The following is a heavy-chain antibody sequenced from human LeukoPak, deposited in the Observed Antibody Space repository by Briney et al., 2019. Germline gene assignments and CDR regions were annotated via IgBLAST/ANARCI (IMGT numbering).Heavy chain of an antibody. CDR2: LWSDGTHQ. CDR3: AKDSSVPYGITD. V-gene: IGHV3-33*06. Sequence: GRSLSLSCAASGFTLSNYGMQWVRQAPGKGLEWVAVLWSDGTHQYYADSVKGRFTISRDNSKNTLSLQMNSLRAEDTALYYCAKDSSVPYGITDWGQGTLVTVPS. J-gene: IGHJ4*02. D-gene: IGHD4-17*01. CDR1: GFTLSNYG.